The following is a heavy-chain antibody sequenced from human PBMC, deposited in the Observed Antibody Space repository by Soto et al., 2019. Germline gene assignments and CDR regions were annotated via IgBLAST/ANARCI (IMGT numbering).Heavy chain of an antibody. Sequence: SVKVSCKASGFTFTSSAVQWVRQARGQRLEWIGWIVVGSGNTNYAQKFQERVTITRDMSTSTAYMELSSLRSEDTAVYYCAAVVGATYPFDYWGQGTLVTVSS. J-gene: IGHJ4*02. CDR3: AAVVGATYPFDY. V-gene: IGHV1-58*01. D-gene: IGHD1-26*01. CDR1: GFTFTSSA. CDR2: IVVGSGNT.